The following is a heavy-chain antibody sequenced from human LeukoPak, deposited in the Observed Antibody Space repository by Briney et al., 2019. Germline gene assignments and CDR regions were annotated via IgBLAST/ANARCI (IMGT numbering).Heavy chain of an antibody. CDR1: GFTFSTYG. Sequence: GGTLRLSCEASGFTFSTYGINWVRQAPGKGLEWVSAISGSGGSTYYADSVKGRFTISRDNSKNTLYLQMNSLRAEDTAVYYCAKDRGLTIFDYWGQGTLVTVSS. J-gene: IGHJ4*02. V-gene: IGHV3-23*01. CDR2: ISGSGGST. D-gene: IGHD3-3*01. CDR3: AKDRGLTIFDY.